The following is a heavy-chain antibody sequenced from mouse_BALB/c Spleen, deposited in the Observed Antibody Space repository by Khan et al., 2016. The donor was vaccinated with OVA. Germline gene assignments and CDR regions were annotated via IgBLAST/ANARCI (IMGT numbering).Heavy chain of an antibody. D-gene: IGHD2-14*01. CDR3: ARSTYRYAFVY. V-gene: IGHV3-8*02. Sequence: EVQLQESGPSLVKPSQTLSLTCSVTGDSITTGYWNWIRKFPGNKLEYMGYIIYTGYTYYNPSFKSRISITRHTSNNQYYLQLNSVTDYDTSTYYCARSTYRYAFVYWGQGTLVTVSA. CDR2: IIYTGYT. J-gene: IGHJ3*01. CDR1: GDSITTGY.